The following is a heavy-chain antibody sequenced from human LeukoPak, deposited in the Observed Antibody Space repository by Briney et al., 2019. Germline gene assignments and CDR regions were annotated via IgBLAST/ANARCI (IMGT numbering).Heavy chain of an antibody. V-gene: IGHV3-48*01. D-gene: IGHD4-17*01. Sequence: PGGSLRLSCAASGFTFSIYNMNWVRQATGRGLEWLSYISSSGSTIYYADSVKGRFTVSRDSAKNSLYLQMNNLRADDTAVYFCARSYGASDYWGQGTLVTVSS. CDR3: ARSYGASDY. CDR2: ISSSGSTI. J-gene: IGHJ4*02. CDR1: GFTFSIYN.